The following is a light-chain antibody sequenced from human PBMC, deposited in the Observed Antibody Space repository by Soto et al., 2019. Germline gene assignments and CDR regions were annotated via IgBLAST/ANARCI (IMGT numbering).Light chain of an antibody. CDR3: QQSYGNPG. CDR2: AAS. Sequence: DIQMTQSPSSLSASVGDRVTITCRASQNIGSFLNWYQQKPGKAPKLLIYAASSLQSGVPSRFSGSGSETDFTLTITTLQPEDFATYHCQQSYGNPGFGPGTKVDIK. V-gene: IGKV1-39*01. J-gene: IGKJ3*01. CDR1: QNIGSF.